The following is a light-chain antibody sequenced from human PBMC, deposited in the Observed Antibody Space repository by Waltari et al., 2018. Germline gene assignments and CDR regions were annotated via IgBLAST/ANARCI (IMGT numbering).Light chain of an antibody. V-gene: IGKV1-39*01. CDR1: QDIREI. CDR2: AAS. J-gene: IGKJ2*01. Sequence: DIQMTQSPSSLSASVGDRVTITCRASQDIREILNWYQQKPGEAPRLLVYAASHLETGVPLRFSGSGSGTDFTLTITNLQPEDFATYYCQQGYSIPPYTFGQGTKLEVK. CDR3: QQGYSIPPYT.